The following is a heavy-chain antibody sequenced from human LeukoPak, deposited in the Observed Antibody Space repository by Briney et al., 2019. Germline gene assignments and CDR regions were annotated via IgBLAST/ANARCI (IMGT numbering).Heavy chain of an antibody. D-gene: IGHD5-18*01. Sequence: SETLSLTCTVSGGSISSYYWSWNRQPPGKGLEWIGYIYYSGSTNYNPSLKSRVTISVDTSKNQFSLKLSSVTAADTAVYYCAGALLYSYGANFDYWGQGTLVTVSS. V-gene: IGHV4-59*12. CDR3: AGALLYSYGANFDY. J-gene: IGHJ4*02. CDR2: IYYSGST. CDR1: GGSISSYY.